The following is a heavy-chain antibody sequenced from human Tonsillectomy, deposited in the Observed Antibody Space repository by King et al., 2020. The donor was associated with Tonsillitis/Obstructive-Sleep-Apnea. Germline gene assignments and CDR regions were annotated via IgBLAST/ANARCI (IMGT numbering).Heavy chain of an antibody. D-gene: IGHD6-6*01. V-gene: IGHV5-10-1*01. CDR2: IDPSDSYT. CDR3: ARLPREYSSSSGYYYYMDV. Sequence: VKLVESGAEVKKPGESLRISCKDSGYSFTSYWINWVRQMPGKGLEWMGRIDPSDSYTNYSPSFQGHVTISADKSISTAYLQWSSLKASDTAMYYCARLPREYSSSSGYYYYMDVWGKGTTVTVSS. CDR1: GYSFTSYW. J-gene: IGHJ6*03.